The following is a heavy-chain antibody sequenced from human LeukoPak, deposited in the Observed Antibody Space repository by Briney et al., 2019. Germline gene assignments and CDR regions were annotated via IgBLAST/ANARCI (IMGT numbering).Heavy chain of an antibody. CDR2: ISAYNGNT. V-gene: IGHV1-18*01. CDR3: ARDIPQDSSGYYRY. Sequence: EASVKVSCKASGYTFTSYGISWVRQAPGQGLEWMGWISAYNGNTNYAQKLQGRVTMTTDTSTSTAYMELRSLRSDGTAVYYCARDIPQDSSGYYRYWGQGTLVTVSS. J-gene: IGHJ4*02. CDR1: GYTFTSYG. D-gene: IGHD3-22*01.